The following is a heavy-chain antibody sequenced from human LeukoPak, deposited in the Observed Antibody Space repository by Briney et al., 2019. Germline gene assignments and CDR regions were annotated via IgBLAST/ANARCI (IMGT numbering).Heavy chain of an antibody. D-gene: IGHD3-22*01. CDR2: ISSSSSTI. V-gene: IGHV3-48*01. Sequence: GGSLRLSCAASGFTFSSYSMNWVRQAPGKGLEWVSYISSSSSTIYYADSVKGRFTISRDNAKNSLYLQMNSLRAEDTAVYYCARSRGLYYDSSGYYRETYYFDYWGQGTLVTVSS. J-gene: IGHJ4*02. CDR1: GFTFSSYS. CDR3: ARSRGLYYDSSGYYRETYYFDY.